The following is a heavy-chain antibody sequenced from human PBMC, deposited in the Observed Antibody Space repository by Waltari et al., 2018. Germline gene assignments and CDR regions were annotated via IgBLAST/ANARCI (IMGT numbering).Heavy chain of an antibody. CDR3: ARDHDYYGSGSYFY. D-gene: IGHD3-10*01. CDR1: GYIFTTYA. V-gene: IGHV7-4-1*02. J-gene: IGHJ4*02. Sequence: QVLLVQSGSELKKPGASVTLSCKASGYIFTTYALNWVRQAPGQGLEWMGWINTDTGRPTYAQGRTGRFVFSSDTSASTAYLQISSLTAEDTAMYYCARDHDYYGSGSYFYWGQGTLITVSS. CDR2: INTDTGRP.